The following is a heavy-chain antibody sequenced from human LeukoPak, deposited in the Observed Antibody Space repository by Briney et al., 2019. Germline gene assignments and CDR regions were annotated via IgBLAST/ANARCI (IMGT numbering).Heavy chain of an antibody. J-gene: IGHJ4*02. Sequence: GGSLRLSCAASGFTFDDYAMHWVRQAPGRGLEWVSGISWNSGSIGYADSVKGRFTISRDNAKNSLYLQMNSLRAEDTALYYCAKGSGWGSYRYDYWGQGTLVTVSS. D-gene: IGHD3-16*02. CDR3: AKGSGWGSYRYDY. CDR1: GFTFDDYA. V-gene: IGHV3-9*01. CDR2: ISWNSGSI.